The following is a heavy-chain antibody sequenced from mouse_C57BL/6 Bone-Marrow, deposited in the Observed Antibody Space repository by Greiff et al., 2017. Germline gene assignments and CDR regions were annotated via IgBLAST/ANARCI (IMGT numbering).Heavy chain of an antibody. D-gene: IGHD1-1*01. CDR1: GFSLTSYG. V-gene: IGHV2-2*01. Sequence: QVQLQQSGPGLVQPSQSLSITCTVSGFSLTSYGVHWVRQSPGKGLEWLGVIWSGGSTAYNAAFISSLSISKDNSKSQVFFKMNSLQADDTDIYYCARGRDYYGSSYNYAMDYWGQGTSVTVSS. J-gene: IGHJ4*01. CDR3: ARGRDYYGSSYNYAMDY. CDR2: IWSGGST.